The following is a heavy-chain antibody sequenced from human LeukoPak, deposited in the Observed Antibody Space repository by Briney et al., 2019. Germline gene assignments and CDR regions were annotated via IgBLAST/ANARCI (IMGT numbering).Heavy chain of an antibody. J-gene: IGHJ5*02. Sequence: GESLKISCKASGYSFTDYWIGWVRQMPGKGLEWMGIIYPDDSDATYSPSFQGQVTISVDKSINSAYLQWNSLKASDIAMYYCARHPETYFYDNTGYYDHWGQGTLVTVSS. V-gene: IGHV5-51*01. D-gene: IGHD3-22*01. CDR1: GYSFTDYW. CDR3: ARHPETYFYDNTGYYDH. CDR2: IYPDDSDA.